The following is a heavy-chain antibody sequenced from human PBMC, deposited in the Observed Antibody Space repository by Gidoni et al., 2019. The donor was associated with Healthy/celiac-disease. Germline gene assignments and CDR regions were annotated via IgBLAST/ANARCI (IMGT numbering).Heavy chain of an antibody. Sequence: EVQLVETGGGLSQRGGPLRLSGAASGLTVSSNYISWVRQAPGKGLEWVSVLYSGGSTYYAASVKGRFTISRDNSNNTLYLQMNSLRAEDTAVYYCARALRFSYYYYYGMDVWGQGTTVTVSS. CDR3: ARALRFSYYYYYGMDV. CDR1: GLTVSSNY. J-gene: IGHJ6*02. D-gene: IGHD3-3*01. V-gene: IGHV3-53*02. CDR2: LYSGGST.